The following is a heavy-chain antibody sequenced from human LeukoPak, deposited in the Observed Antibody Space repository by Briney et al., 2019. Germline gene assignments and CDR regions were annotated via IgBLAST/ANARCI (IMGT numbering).Heavy chain of an antibody. CDR1: GFTVSSNY. J-gene: IGHJ3*02. CDR3: ARDFSGRGDAFDI. D-gene: IGHD1-26*01. V-gene: IGHV3-53*01. CDR2: IYSGGST. Sequence: GGSLRLSCAASGFTVSSNYMSWVRQAPGKGLEWVSVIYSGGSTYYAGSVKGRFTISRDNSKNTLYLQMNSLRAEDTAVYYCARDFSGRGDAFDIWGQGTMVTVSS.